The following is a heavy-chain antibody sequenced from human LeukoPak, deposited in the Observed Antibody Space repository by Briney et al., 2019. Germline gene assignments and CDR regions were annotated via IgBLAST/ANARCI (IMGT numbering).Heavy chain of an antibody. V-gene: IGHV3-23*01. CDR3: AKRSCRGGSCNFDY. CDR1: GFTFSNYA. Sequence: GGSLRLSCAASGFTFSNYAMSWVRQAPGKGLEWVSAISDSGGATNYADSVKGRFTTSRDNSKNTLYLQMNSLRAEDTAVYYCAKRSCRGGSCNFDYWGQGTLVTVSS. D-gene: IGHD2-15*01. J-gene: IGHJ4*02. CDR2: ISDSGGAT.